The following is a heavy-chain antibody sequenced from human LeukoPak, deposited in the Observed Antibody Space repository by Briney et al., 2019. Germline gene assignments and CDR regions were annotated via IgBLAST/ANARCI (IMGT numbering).Heavy chain of an antibody. D-gene: IGHD3-22*01. CDR2: ISAYNGNT. Sequence: ASVKVSCKASGYTFTSYGISWVRQAPGQGLEWMGRISAYNGNTNYAQKLQGRVTMTTDTSTSTAYMELRSLRSDDTAVYYCARDFVPSFRYDSSGQGAFDIWGQGTMVTVSS. J-gene: IGHJ3*02. CDR3: ARDFVPSFRYDSSGQGAFDI. CDR1: GYTFTSYG. V-gene: IGHV1-18*01.